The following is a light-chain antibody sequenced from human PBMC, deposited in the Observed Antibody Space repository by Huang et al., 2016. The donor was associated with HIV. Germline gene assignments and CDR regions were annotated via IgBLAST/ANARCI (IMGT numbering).Light chain of an antibody. V-gene: IGKV1-39*01. Sequence: DIQMTQSPSSLSASVGDRVTITCRASQTISNYLNWYQQKPGNAPKLLIYAASDLQSGVPSRFSGRGSGTDFTLTISSRQPEDAATYYCQQSSISPWTFGQGTRVEIK. J-gene: IGKJ1*01. CDR1: QTISNY. CDR3: QQSSISPWT. CDR2: AAS.